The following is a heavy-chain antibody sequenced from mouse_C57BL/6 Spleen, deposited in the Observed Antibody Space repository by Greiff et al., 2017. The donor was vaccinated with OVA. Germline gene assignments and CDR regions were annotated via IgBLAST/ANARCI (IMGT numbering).Heavy chain of an antibody. D-gene: IGHD1-1*01. Sequence: QVQLKQPGAELVKPGASVKMSCKASGYTFTSYWITWVKQRPGQGLEWIGDIYPGSGSTNYNEKFKSKATLTVDTASSTAYMQLSSLTSEDSAVYYCASYGSSYNWYFDVWGTGTTVTVSS. CDR2: IYPGSGST. V-gene: IGHV1-55*01. CDR1: GYTFTSYW. CDR3: ASYGSSYNWYFDV. J-gene: IGHJ1*03.